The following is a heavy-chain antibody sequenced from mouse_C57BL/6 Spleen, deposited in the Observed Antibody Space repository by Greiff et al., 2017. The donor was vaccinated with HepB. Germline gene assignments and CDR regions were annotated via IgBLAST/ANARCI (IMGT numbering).Heavy chain of an antibody. CDR1: GFNIKDDY. J-gene: IGHJ2*01. V-gene: IGHV14-4*01. Sequence: EVQLQQSGAELVRPGASVKLSCTASGFNIKDDYMHWVKQRPEQGLEWIGWIDPENGDTEYASKFQGKATITADTSSNTAYLQLSNLTSEDTAVYYCTNYGSSPPFDYWGQGTTLTVSS. D-gene: IGHD1-1*01. CDR3: TNYGSSPPFDY. CDR2: IDPENGDT.